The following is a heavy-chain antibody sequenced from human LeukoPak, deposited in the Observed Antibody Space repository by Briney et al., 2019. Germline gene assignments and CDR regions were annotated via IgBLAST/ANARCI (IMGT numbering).Heavy chain of an antibody. CDR3: ARRTVYCSSASCYTGGAIDY. Sequence: PSETLSLTCTVSGYSISSGYYWGWIRQPPGKGLEWIGAIYHSGNTYYTPSLKSRVTISVDTSKNHFALKLSSVTAADAAVYYCARRTVYCSSASCYTGGAIDYWGQGTLVTVSS. D-gene: IGHD2-2*02. J-gene: IGHJ4*02. CDR2: IYHSGNT. CDR1: GYSISSGYY. V-gene: IGHV4-38-2*02.